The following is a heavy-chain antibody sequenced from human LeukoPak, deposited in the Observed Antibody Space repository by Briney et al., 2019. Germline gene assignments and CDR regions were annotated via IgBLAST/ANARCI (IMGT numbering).Heavy chain of an antibody. D-gene: IGHD2-2*02. CDR2: IIPIFGTA. CDR1: GGTFSSYA. CDR3: ASNGEGVVPAAISRRGWDY. V-gene: IGHV1-69*01. J-gene: IGHJ4*02. Sequence: GASVKVSCKASGGTFSSYAISWVRQAPGQGLEWMGGIIPIFGTANYAQKFQGRVTITADESTSTAYMELSSLRSEDTAVYYCASNGEGVVPAAISRRGWDYWGQGTLVTVSS.